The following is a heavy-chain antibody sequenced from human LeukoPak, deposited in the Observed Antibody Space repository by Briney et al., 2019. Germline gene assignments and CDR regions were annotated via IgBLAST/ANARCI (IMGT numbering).Heavy chain of an antibody. D-gene: IGHD6-6*01. Sequence: GGSLRLSCAASGFTFSSYSMNLVRQAPGKGLEWVSSISSSSSYIYYADSVKGRFTISRDNAKNSLYLQMNSLRAEDTAVYYCARDFHSSSSEFDYWGQGTLVTVSS. V-gene: IGHV3-21*01. CDR2: ISSSSSYI. J-gene: IGHJ4*02. CDR1: GFTFSSYS. CDR3: ARDFHSSSSEFDY.